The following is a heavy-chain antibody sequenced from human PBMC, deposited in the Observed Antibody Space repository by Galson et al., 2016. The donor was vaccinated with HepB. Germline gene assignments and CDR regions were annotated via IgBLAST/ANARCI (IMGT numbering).Heavy chain of an antibody. CDR1: GFTFRNYG. CDR3: ARDLSYGSNWFDP. CDR2: ISGSGGSK. D-gene: IGHD3-16*02. V-gene: IGHV3-23*01. J-gene: IGHJ5*02. Sequence: SLRLSCAASGFTFRNYGMHWVRPAPGKGLEWVSGISGSGGSKYYADSVKGRFTISRDDSKNTVYLQMSSLRAEDTAIYFCARDLSYGSNWFDPRGQGTLVTVSS.